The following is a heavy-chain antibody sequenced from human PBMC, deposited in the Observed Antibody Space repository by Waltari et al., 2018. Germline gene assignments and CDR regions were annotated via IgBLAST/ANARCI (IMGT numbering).Heavy chain of an antibody. J-gene: IGHJ4*02. CDR1: GFIFSTYW. Sequence: EVQLVESGGGLVQPGGSLRLSCVASGFIFSTYWTAWVRQAPEKGLGWVSRINSDGSSTTYADSVKGQFTISRDNAKNTLYLHMSSLRAEDTAVYYCVRENIAAAGLESWGQGTLVTVSS. D-gene: IGHD6-13*01. V-gene: IGHV3-74*01. CDR2: INSDGSST. CDR3: VRENIAAAGLES.